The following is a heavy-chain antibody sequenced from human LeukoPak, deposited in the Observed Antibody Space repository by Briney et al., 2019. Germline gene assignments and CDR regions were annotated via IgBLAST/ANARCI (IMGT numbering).Heavy chain of an antibody. Sequence: AGGSLRLSCAASGFTFSSYTMHWVRQAPGKGLEWVAVISYDGSNKYYADSVKGRFTISRDNSKNTLYLQMNSLRAEDTAVYYCARSRYVHYFDYWGQGTLVTVSS. J-gene: IGHJ4*02. D-gene: IGHD3-16*01. CDR2: ISYDGSNK. V-gene: IGHV3-30-3*01. CDR1: GFTFSSYT. CDR3: ARSRYVHYFDY.